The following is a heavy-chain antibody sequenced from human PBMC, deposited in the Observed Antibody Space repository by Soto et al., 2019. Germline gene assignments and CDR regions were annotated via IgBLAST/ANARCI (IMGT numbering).Heavy chain of an antibody. CDR3: ARVSSSIVVVPDYGMDV. CDR2: ISGKNGNT. Sequence: VQLVQSGVEVKKPGDSVKVSCKASGYTFISHGISWVRQAPGQGLEWMGWISGKNGNTNYAQKLQGRVTLTTDTSASTAYMELRSLRSDDTAVYYCARVSSSIVVVPDYGMDVWGQGTTVTVSS. CDR1: GYTFISHG. J-gene: IGHJ6*02. D-gene: IGHD2-15*01. V-gene: IGHV1-18*04.